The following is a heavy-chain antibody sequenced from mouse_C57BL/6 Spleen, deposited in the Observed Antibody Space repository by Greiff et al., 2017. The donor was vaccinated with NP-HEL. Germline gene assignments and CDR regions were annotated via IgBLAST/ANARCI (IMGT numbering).Heavy chain of an antibody. CDR3: AREGNYDQPYWYFDV. D-gene: IGHD2-4*01. Sequence: EVHLVESGPGLVKPSQSLSLTCSVTGYSITSGYYWNWIRQFPGNKLEWMGYISYDGSNNYNPSLKNRISITRDTSKNQFFLKLNSVTTEDTATYYCAREGNYDQPYWYFDVWGTGTTVTVSS. V-gene: IGHV3-6*01. CDR1: GYSITSGYY. CDR2: ISYDGSN. J-gene: IGHJ1*03.